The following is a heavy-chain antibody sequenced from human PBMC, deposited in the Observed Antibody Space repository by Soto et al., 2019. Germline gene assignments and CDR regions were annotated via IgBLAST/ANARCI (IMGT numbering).Heavy chain of an antibody. D-gene: IGHD4-4*01. Sequence: SETLSLTCTVSGGSISSYYWSWIRQPPGKGLEWIGYIYYSGSTNYNPSLNSRVTISVDTSKNQFSLRLNSVTAADTAVYYCAGSMTTIPNRFDYWGQGTLVTVSS. CDR2: IYYSGST. V-gene: IGHV4-59*12. CDR1: GGSISSYY. J-gene: IGHJ4*02. CDR3: AGSMTTIPNRFDY.